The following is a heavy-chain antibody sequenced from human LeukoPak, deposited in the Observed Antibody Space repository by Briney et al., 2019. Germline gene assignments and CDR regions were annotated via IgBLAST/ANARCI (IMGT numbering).Heavy chain of an antibody. CDR1: GGSISSSRYS. V-gene: IGHV4-39*07. D-gene: IGHD5-18*01. CDR2: INHSGST. Sequence: KSSETLSLTCTVSGGSISSSRYSWSWIRQPPGKGLEWIGEINHSGSTNYNPSLKSRVTISVDTSKNQFSLKLSSVTAADTAVYYCARGLYSYAKQIDYWGQGTLVTVSS. J-gene: IGHJ4*02. CDR3: ARGLYSYAKQIDY.